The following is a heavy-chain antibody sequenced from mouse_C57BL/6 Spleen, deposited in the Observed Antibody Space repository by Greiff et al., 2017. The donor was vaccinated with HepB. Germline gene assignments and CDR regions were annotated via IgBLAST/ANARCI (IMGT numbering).Heavy chain of an antibody. J-gene: IGHJ1*03. V-gene: IGHV1-64*01. D-gene: IGHD1-1*01. Sequence: QVQLQQSGAELVKPGASVKLSCKASGYTFTSYWMHWVKQRPGQGLEWIGMIHPNSGSTNYNEKFKSKATLTVDKSSSTAYMQLSSLTSEDSAVYYCASIYYYGSSWDWYFDVWGTGTTVTVSS. CDR2: IHPNSGST. CDR3: ASIYYYGSSWDWYFDV. CDR1: GYTFTSYW.